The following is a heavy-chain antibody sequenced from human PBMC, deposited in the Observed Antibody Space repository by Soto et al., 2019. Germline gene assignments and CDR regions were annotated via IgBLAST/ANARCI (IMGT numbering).Heavy chain of an antibody. J-gene: IGHJ5*02. CDR3: ARVFHDSSGYYSNWFDP. V-gene: IGHV4-31*03. CDR2: IYYSGST. D-gene: IGHD3-22*01. Sequence: SETLSLTCTVSGGSISSGGYYWSWIRQHPGKGLEWIGYIYYSGSTYYNPSLKSRVTISVDTSKNQFSLKLSSVTAADTAVYYCARVFHDSSGYYSNWFDPWGQGTLVTVSS. CDR1: GGSISSGGYY.